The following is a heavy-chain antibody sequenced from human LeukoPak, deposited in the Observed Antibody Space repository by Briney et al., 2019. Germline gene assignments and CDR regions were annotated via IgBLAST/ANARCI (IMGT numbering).Heavy chain of an antibody. D-gene: IGHD4-17*01. CDR2: IYYSGIT. CDR3: ARILYDSGDHCIDY. J-gene: IGHJ4*02. V-gene: IGHV4-39*01. CDR1: GESINSLSYY. Sequence: SETLSLTCSVSGESINSLSYYWGWIRQPPGKGLEWIGNIYYSGITFYNASLESRLTMSVDTSKNQFSLRLRSVTAADTAVYFCARILYDSGDHCIDYWGQGTLVTVSS.